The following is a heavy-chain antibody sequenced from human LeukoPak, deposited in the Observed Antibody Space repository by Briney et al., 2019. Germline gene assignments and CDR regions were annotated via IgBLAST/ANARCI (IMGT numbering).Heavy chain of an antibody. J-gene: IGHJ6*04. V-gene: IGHV4-38-2*01. D-gene: IGHD5-24*01. CDR3: ARGREDGYNYSLDV. CDR1: GYSISSGYY. CDR2: INHSGST. Sequence: PSETLSLTCAVSGYSISSGYYWGWIRQPPRKGLEWIGEINHSGSTNYNPSLKSRVTISVDTSKNQFSLKLSSVTAADTAVYYCARGREDGYNYSLDVWGKGTTVTVSS.